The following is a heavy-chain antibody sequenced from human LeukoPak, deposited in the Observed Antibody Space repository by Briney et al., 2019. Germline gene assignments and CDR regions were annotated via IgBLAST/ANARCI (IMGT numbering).Heavy chain of an antibody. V-gene: IGHV4-34*01. Sequence: EWIGEINHSGSTNYNPSLKSRVTISVDTSKNQFSLKLSSVTAADTAVYYCARGRLFWSGYYDYWGQGTLVTVSS. D-gene: IGHD3-3*01. J-gene: IGHJ4*02. CDR2: INHSGST. CDR3: ARGRLFWSGYYDY.